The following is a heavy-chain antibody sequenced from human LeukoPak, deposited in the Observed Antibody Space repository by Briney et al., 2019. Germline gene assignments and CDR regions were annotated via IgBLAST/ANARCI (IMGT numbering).Heavy chain of an antibody. CDR1: AGSISSYY. J-gene: IGHJ4*02. D-gene: IGHD3-10*01. Sequence: PSETLSLTCTVSAGSISSYYCSWIRQPPGKGLEWIAYLFYSGSTDYNPSLVSRVTISVDTSKNQFSLKLRSVTAADTAVYYCATVAVIRGVTYFDYWGQGTLVTVSS. V-gene: IGHV4-59*01. CDR2: LFYSGST. CDR3: ATVAVIRGVTYFDY.